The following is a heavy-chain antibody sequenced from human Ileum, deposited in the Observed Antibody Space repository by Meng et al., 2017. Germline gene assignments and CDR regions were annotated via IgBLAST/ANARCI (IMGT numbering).Heavy chain of an antibody. V-gene: IGHV4-4*02. J-gene: IGHJ4*02. CDR3: VRIDYGGDGIEIYNFDY. Sequence: GLRREAGPGLVGPAGPLSLTCAVSGASIRSSNWWSWVRQPPGKGLGWIGEVFHSGDTNYNPSLKSRVSMSVDKSKNQFSLKLTSVTAADTAVYYCVRIDYGGDGIEIYNFDYWGLGTLVTVSS. CDR2: VFHSGDT. D-gene: IGHD4-23*01. CDR1: GASIRSSNW.